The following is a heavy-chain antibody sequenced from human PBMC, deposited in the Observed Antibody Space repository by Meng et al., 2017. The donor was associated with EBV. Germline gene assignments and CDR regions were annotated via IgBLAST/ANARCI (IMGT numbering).Heavy chain of an antibody. D-gene: IGHD6-13*01. CDR3: ARAEIAAAGRLDY. Sequence: QGRLVQSGAEGKKPGSRGKVSCKASGGTFSSYATSWVRQAPGQGLEWMGGIIPIFGTANYAQKSQGRVTITADKSTSTAYMELSSLRSEDTAVYYCARAEIAAAGRLDYWGQGTLVTVSS. V-gene: IGHV1-69*06. CDR1: GGTFSSYA. J-gene: IGHJ4*02. CDR2: IIPIFGTA.